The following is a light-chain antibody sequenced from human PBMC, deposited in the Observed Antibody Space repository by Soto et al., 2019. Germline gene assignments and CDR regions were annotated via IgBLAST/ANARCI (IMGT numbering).Light chain of an antibody. J-gene: IGKJ5*01. CDR3: QQANSFPIT. V-gene: IGKV1-5*01. CDR2: DAS. Sequence: DIQMTQSPSTLSASVVYRVIITFRASQSISSWLAWYQQKPGKAPKLLIYDASSLESGVPSRFSGSGSGTEFTLTISSLQPDDFATYYCQQANSFPITFGQGTRLEIK. CDR1: QSISSW.